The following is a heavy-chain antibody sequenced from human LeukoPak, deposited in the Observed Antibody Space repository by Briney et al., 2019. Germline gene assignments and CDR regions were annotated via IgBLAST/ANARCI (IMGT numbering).Heavy chain of an antibody. Sequence: QPGGSLRLSCAASGFTFSSYAMSWVRQAPGKGLEWVSAISGSGGSTYYADSVKGRFTISRDNSKNTLYLQMNSLRAEDTAVYYCAKTEYNYDSSGYYYFDYWGQGTLVTVSS. CDR1: GFTFSSYA. V-gene: IGHV3-23*01. CDR3: AKTEYNYDSSGYYYFDY. CDR2: ISGSGGST. D-gene: IGHD3-22*01. J-gene: IGHJ4*02.